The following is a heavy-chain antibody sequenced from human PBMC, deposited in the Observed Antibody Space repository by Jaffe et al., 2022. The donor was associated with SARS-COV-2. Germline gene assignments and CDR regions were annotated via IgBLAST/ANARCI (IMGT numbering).Heavy chain of an antibody. J-gene: IGHJ4*02. Sequence: QVQLQESGPGLVKPSQTLSLTCTVSGGSISSGSYYWSWIRQPAGKGLEWIGRIYTSGSTNYNPSLKSRVTISVDTSKNQFSLKLSSVTAADTAVYYCAGSGYSSTGPVDYWGQGTLVTVSS. D-gene: IGHD6-13*01. CDR1: GGSISSGSYY. CDR3: AGSGYSSTGPVDY. V-gene: IGHV4-61*02. CDR2: IYTSGST.